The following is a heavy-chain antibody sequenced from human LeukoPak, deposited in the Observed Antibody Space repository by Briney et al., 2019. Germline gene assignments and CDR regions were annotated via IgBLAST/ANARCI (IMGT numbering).Heavy chain of an antibody. CDR1: VDSFSGYY. V-gene: IGHV4-34*01. J-gene: IGHJ2*01. D-gene: IGHD5-24*01. CDR3: ARDGDGYNGWYFDL. Sequence: SETLSLTCAVYVDSFSGYYWSWIRQPPGGGLEWVGGITHSGSSNYNPSLNSRVTMSVDTSKNQFSLKLSSVTAADTAVYYCARDGDGYNGWYFDLWGRGTLVTVSS. CDR2: ITHSGSS.